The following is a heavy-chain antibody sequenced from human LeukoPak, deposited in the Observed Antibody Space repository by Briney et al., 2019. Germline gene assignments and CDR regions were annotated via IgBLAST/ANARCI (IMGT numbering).Heavy chain of an antibody. Sequence: PGGSLRLSCAASGFTFSSYGMHWVRQAPGKGLEWVAVISYDGSNKYYADSVKGRFTISRDNSKNTLYLQMNSLRAEDTAVYYCAKEGSRRGFGGYYFDYWGQGTLVTVSS. CDR1: GFTFSSYG. J-gene: IGHJ4*02. D-gene: IGHD3-10*01. CDR3: AKEGSRRGFGGYYFDY. CDR2: ISYDGSNK. V-gene: IGHV3-30*18.